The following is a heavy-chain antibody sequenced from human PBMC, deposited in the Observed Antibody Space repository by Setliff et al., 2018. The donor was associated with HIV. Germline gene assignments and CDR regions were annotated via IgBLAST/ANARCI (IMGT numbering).Heavy chain of an antibody. CDR2: IIHSGST. CDR3: ARRDGYSLVY. Sequence: PSETLSLTCAVYGGSFSGYYWSWIRQPPGQGLEWIGEIIHSGSTNYNPSLKSRVTISVDTSKNQLSLKLTSVTAADTAVYYCARRDGYSLVYWGQGTLVTVSS. CDR1: GGSFSGYY. D-gene: IGHD5-18*01. J-gene: IGHJ4*02. V-gene: IGHV4-34*12.